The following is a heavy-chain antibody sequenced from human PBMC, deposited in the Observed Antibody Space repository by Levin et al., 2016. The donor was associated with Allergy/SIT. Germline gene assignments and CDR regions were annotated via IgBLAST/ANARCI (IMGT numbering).Heavy chain of an antibody. V-gene: IGHV3-7*01. Sequence: GESLKISCAASGFTFSSYWMTWVRQAPGRGLEMVANVKPDGSEKYYVDSVNGRFTISRDNAKNSLYLQLNSLRDEDTAVYYCARDLNWENYWGQGTLVTVSS. CDR3: ARDLNWENY. CDR2: VKPDGSEK. D-gene: IGHD7-27*01. J-gene: IGHJ4*02. CDR1: GFTFSSYW.